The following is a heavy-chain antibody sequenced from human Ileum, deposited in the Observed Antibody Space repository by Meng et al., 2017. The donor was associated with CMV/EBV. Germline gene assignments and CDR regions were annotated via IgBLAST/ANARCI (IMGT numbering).Heavy chain of an antibody. CDR1: GSSNNVV. CDR2: TYYRSNWYN. Sequence: GSSNNVVWSWVRQSPSRGLEWLGRTYYRSNWYNEYAVSVKSRITINPDTSKNQFSLHLNSVTPEDTAVYYCVRRSMVVATTAFDYWGQGTLVTVSS. CDR3: VRRSMVVATTAFDY. J-gene: IGHJ4*02. V-gene: IGHV6-1*01. D-gene: IGHD2-15*01.